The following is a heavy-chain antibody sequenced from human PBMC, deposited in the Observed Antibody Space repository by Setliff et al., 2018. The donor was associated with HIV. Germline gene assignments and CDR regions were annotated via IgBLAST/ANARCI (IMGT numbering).Heavy chain of an antibody. CDR1: GGSISDTSYY. J-gene: IGHJ6*02. CDR3: ATARDRIYYYYGMDV. Sequence: PSETLSLTCTVSGGSISDTSYYWAWIRQPPGKGLEWIGGVHDRGGTYTNPSLKSRVTLSVDTSKTHFFLKLTSVTAADTATYYCATARDRIYYYYGMDVRGQGTTVTVSS. CDR2: VHDRGGT. V-gene: IGHV4-39*02.